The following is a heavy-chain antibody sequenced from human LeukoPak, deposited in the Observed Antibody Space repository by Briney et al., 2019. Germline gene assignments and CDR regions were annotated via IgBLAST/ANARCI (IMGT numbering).Heavy chain of an antibody. Sequence: PGGSLRLSCVASGFMFSSYWMNWVRQAPGKGLVWVSRINSDGSSTSYADSVKGRFTISRDNAKNTLVLQMNSLRAEDTAVYYCARGPGAFDIWGQGTMVTVSS. D-gene: IGHD2-2*01. CDR2: INSDGSST. CDR1: GFMFSSYW. J-gene: IGHJ3*02. V-gene: IGHV3-74*01. CDR3: ARGPGAFDI.